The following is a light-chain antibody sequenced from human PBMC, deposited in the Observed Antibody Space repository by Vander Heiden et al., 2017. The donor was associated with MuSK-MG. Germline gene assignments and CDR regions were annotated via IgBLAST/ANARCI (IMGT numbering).Light chain of an antibody. J-gene: IGLJ3*02. Sequence: QSALTQPASVSGSPGQSITISCTGTSSDVGGYNYVSWYQQYPGEAPKLMMYEVNNRPSGISNRFSGSKSGNTASLIISGLQAEDEADDYCSSYTSSNTCVYGGGTKVTV. CDR2: EVN. V-gene: IGLV2-14*01. CDR1: SSDVGGYNY. CDR3: SSYTSSNTCV.